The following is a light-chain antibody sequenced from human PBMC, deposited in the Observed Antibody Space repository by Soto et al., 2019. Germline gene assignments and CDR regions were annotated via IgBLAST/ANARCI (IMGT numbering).Light chain of an antibody. J-gene: IGLJ7*01. CDR2: LEGSGSY. CDR1: SGHSSYI. Sequence: QSVLTQSSSASAFLGSSVKLTCTLSSGHSSYIIAWHQQQPGKAPRYLMKLEGSGSYNKGSGVPDRFSGSSSGADRYLTISNLQSEDEADYYCETWDSNTPLVFGGGTQLTVL. CDR3: ETWDSNTPLV. V-gene: IGLV4-60*03.